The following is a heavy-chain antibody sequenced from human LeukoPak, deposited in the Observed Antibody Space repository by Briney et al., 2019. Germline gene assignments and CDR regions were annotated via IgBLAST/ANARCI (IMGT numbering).Heavy chain of an antibody. Sequence: ASVKVSCKVSGYTLTELSMHWVRQAPGKGLEWMGGFDPEDGETIYAQKLQGRVTMTEDTSTDTAYMELSSLRSEDTAVYYCATIPDSSGWYNYWGQGTLVTVSS. CDR1: GYTLTELS. CDR2: FDPEDGET. CDR3: ATIPDSSGWYNY. J-gene: IGHJ4*02. D-gene: IGHD6-19*01. V-gene: IGHV1-24*01.